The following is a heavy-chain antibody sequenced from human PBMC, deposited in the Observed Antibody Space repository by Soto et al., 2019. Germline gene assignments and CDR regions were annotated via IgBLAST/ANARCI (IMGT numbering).Heavy chain of an antibody. Sequence: SVKVSCKASGGTFSSYAISWVRQAPGQGLEWMGGIIPIFGTANYAQKFQGRVTITADESTSTAYMELSSLRSEDTAVYYCARMYSSSTDLYYYYGMDVWGQGTTVTVSS. V-gene: IGHV1-69*13. J-gene: IGHJ6*02. CDR1: GGTFSSYA. CDR2: IIPIFGTA. D-gene: IGHD6-6*01. CDR3: ARMYSSSTDLYYYYGMDV.